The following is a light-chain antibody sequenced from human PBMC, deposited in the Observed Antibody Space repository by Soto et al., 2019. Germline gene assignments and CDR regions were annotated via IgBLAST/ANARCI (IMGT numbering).Light chain of an antibody. CDR1: QSISRW. V-gene: IGKV1-5*01. J-gene: IGKJ1*01. Sequence: DIQVTQSPSTLSASVGDRFTITCLAIQSISRWLAWYQQKPGKAPQALIYYASRLESGVPSRFRGSGSGTEFTLTISSLLPDDFEPYYCQHYNSYSEAFGQGTKVDIK. CDR2: YAS. CDR3: QHYNSYSEA.